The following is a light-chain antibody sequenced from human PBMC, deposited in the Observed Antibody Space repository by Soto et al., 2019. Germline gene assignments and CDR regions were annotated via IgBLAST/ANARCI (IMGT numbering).Light chain of an antibody. CDR1: QSVSSY. CDR2: DAS. V-gene: IGKV3-11*01. Sequence: EIVLTQSPATLSLSPGERATLSCRASQSVSSYLAWYQQKPGQAPRLLIYDASNRATGIPARFCGSGSGTDFTLTISSPEPEDFAVYYCQQRSNWPPIFTFGPGTKVDIK. CDR3: QQRSNWPPIFT. J-gene: IGKJ3*01.